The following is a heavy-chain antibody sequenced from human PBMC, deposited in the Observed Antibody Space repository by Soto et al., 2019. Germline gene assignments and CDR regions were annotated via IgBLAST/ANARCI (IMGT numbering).Heavy chain of an antibody. CDR2: IKQDGSEK. D-gene: IGHD6-6*01. CDR3: ARLRPYSSSPGDYFDY. CDR1: GFNFSSHW. V-gene: IGHV3-7*05. J-gene: IGHJ4*02. Sequence: GGPMRLSCAAAGFNFSSHWRRWVRKNTGKGLEWVANIKQDGSEKYYVDSVKGRFTISRDNAKNSLYLQMNSLRAEDTAVYYCARLRPYSSSPGDYFDYWGQGTLVTVSS.